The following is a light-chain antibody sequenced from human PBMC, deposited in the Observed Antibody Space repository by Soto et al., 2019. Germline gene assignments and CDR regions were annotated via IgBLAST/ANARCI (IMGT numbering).Light chain of an antibody. CDR3: AAWDDSLNGPV. J-gene: IGLJ2*01. V-gene: IGLV1-44*01. CDR1: SSNIGSNA. Sequence: QSVLTQPPSASGTPGQRVIISCSGSSSNIGSNAVNWYQQLPETAPKLLIHSNNERPSGVPDRFSAAKSGTSASLVISGLQSEDEADFYCAAWDDSLNGPVFGGGTKLTVL. CDR2: SNN.